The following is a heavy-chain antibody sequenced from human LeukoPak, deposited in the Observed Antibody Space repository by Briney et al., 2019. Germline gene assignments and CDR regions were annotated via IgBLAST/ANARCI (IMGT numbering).Heavy chain of an antibody. CDR1: GYTFTSYY. CDR2: INPSGGST. CDR3: ATGSTDDAFDI. D-gene: IGHD5/OR15-5a*01. V-gene: IGHV1-46*01. J-gene: IGHJ3*02. Sequence: GASVKVSCKASGYTFTSYYMHWVRQAPGQGLEWMGIINPSGGSTSYAQKLQGRVTMTTDTSTSTAYMELRSLRSDDTAVYYCATGSTDDAFDIWGLGTMVTVSS.